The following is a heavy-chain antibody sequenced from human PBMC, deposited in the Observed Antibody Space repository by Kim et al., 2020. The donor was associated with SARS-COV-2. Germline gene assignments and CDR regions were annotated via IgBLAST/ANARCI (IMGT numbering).Heavy chain of an antibody. J-gene: IGHJ6*02. CDR1: GFTFSTYG. D-gene: IGHD3-10*01. CDR2: ISYDGSDK. CDR3: AKALLRGVNFYYYGMDV. V-gene: IGHV3-30*18. Sequence: GGSLRLSCAASGFTFSTYGMHWVRQAPGKGLEWVALISYDGSDKYQADSVKGRFTISRDNSKNTLFLQMNSLKTEDAAVYYCAKALLRGVNFYYYGMDVWGQGTTVTVSS.